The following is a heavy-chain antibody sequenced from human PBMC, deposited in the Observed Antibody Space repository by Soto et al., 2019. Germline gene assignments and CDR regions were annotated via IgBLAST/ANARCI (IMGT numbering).Heavy chain of an antibody. V-gene: IGHV3-74*01. J-gene: IGHJ5*02. CDR2: INSDGSST. D-gene: IGHD3-16*01. CDR3: ARGFPLGGALSDP. Sequence: SLRLXCAASGFTFSSYWMHWVRQVPGKGLVWVSRINSDGSSTSYADSVKGRFTISRDNAKNTLYLQMNSLRAEDTAVYYCARGFPLGGALSDPWGQGTLVTVSS. CDR1: GFTFSSYW.